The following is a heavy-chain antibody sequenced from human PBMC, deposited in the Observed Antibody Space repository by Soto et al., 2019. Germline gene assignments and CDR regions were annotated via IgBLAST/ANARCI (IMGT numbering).Heavy chain of an antibody. J-gene: IGHJ4*02. Sequence: SLRLSCAASGFTFSSYSMHWVRQAPGKGLEWVAVTGYDGSKKYYADSVKGRFTISRDNSKNTLDLQMDSLRTEDTAVYYCARGEGYCSGGTCYRYFDYWGQGALVTVSS. D-gene: IGHD2-15*01. CDR2: TGYDGSKK. CDR1: GFTFSSYS. V-gene: IGHV3-30*01. CDR3: ARGEGYCSGGTCYRYFDY.